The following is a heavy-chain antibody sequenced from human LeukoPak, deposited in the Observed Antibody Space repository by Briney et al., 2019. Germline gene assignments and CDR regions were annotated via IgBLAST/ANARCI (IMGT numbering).Heavy chain of an antibody. CDR2: IYTSGST. CDR3: AREFTMVRGVIITTGIDY. Sequence: SETLSPTCTVSGGSISSYYWSWIRQPAGKGLEWIGRIYTSGSTNYNPSLKSRVTMSVDTSKNQFSLKLSSVTAADTAVYYCAREFTMVRGVIITTGIDYWGQGTLVTVSS. J-gene: IGHJ4*02. CDR1: GGSISSYY. D-gene: IGHD3-10*01. V-gene: IGHV4-4*07.